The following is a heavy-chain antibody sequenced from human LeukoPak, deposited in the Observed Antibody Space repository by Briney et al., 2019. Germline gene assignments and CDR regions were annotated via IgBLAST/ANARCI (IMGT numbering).Heavy chain of an antibody. CDR3: ARVRGNCGGGSCHTFDT. D-gene: IGHD2-15*01. CDR1: GFTFSSYA. CDR2: ISYDGSNK. Sequence: GGSLRLSCAASGFTFSSYAMHWVRQAPGKGLEWVAVISYDGSNKYYADSVTGRFTISRDNANNTLYLQMNNLGVEDTAVYYCARVRGNCGGGSCHTFDTWGQGTLVTVSS. V-gene: IGHV3-30-3*01. J-gene: IGHJ4*02.